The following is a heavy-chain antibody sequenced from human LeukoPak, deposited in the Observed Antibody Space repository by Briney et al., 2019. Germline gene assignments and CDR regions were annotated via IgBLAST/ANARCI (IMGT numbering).Heavy chain of an antibody. V-gene: IGHV3-72*01. Sequence: GGSLRLSCAASGFTFSDHHMDWVRQAPGKGLEWVGRTGNKANSYTIEYAASVKGEFTISRDDSKNSLYLQMNSLKTQDTAVYYCARGISSGWSNYYHSYYMDVWGKGTTVTVS. J-gene: IGHJ6*03. D-gene: IGHD6-19*01. CDR3: ARGISSGWSNYYHSYYMDV. CDR1: GFTFSDHH. CDR2: TGNKANSYTI.